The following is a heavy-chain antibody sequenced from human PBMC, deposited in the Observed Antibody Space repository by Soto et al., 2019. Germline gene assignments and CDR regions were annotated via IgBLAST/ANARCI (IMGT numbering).Heavy chain of an antibody. CDR3: ARDADSSSSRGYYYYGMDV. Sequence: QVQLVQSGAEVKKPGSSVKVSCKASGGTFSSYAISWVRQAPGQGLEWMGGIIPIFGTANYAQKFQGRVTITADKATSPAYMELSSLRSEDTAVYYCARDADSSSSRGYYYYGMDVWGQGTTVTVSS. J-gene: IGHJ6*02. V-gene: IGHV1-69*06. CDR1: GGTFSSYA. D-gene: IGHD6-6*01. CDR2: IIPIFGTA.